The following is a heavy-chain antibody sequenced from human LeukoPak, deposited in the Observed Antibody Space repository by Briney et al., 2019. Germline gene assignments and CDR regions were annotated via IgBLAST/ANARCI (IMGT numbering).Heavy chain of an antibody. CDR1: GYTFTSYD. D-gene: IGHD2-2*01. J-gene: IGHJ6*02. Sequence: ASVKVSCKASGYTFTSYDINWVRQATGQGLEWMGWMNPNSGNTGNAQKFQGRVTMTRNTSISTAYMDLSSLRSEDTAVYYCARGKYCSSTSCSFYYYYGMDVWGQGTPVTVSS. CDR3: ARGKYCSSTSCSFYYYYGMDV. CDR2: MNPNSGNT. V-gene: IGHV1-8*01.